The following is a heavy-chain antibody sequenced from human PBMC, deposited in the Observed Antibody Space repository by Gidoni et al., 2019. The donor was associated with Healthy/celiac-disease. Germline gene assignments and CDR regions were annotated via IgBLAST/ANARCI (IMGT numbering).Heavy chain of an antibody. V-gene: IGHV1-69*06. CDR2: IIPIFGTA. Sequence: QVQLVQSGAEVKKPGSSVKVSCTASGGTFSSYAISWVRQAPGQGLEWMGGIIPIFGTANYAQTFQGRVTITADKSTSTAYMERISLRSEDTAVYYCAGVYCSGGSCYPDYWGQGTLVTVSS. CDR1: GGTFSSYA. J-gene: IGHJ4*02. CDR3: AGVYCSGGSCYPDY. D-gene: IGHD2-15*01.